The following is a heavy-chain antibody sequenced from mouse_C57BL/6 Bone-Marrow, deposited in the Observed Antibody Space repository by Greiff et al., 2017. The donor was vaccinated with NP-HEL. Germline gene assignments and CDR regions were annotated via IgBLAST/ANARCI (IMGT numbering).Heavy chain of an antibody. CDR3: ARGVYDYDGTWFAY. D-gene: IGHD2-4*01. CDR1: GYTFTSYW. CDR2: IDPSDSYT. J-gene: IGHJ3*01. V-gene: IGHV1-69*01. Sequence: VQLQQPGAELVMPGASVKLSCKASGYTFTSYWMHWVKQRPGQGLEWIGEIDPSDSYTNYNQKFKGKSTLTVDKSSSTAYMPLSSLTSEDSAVYYCARGVYDYDGTWFAYWGQGTLVTVSA.